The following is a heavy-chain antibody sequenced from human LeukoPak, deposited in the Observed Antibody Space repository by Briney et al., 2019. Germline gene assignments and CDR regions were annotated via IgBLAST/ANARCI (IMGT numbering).Heavy chain of an antibody. Sequence: GGSLKISCKGSGYSFTSYWISWVRQMPGKGLEWMGRIDPSDSYTNYSPSFQGHVTISADKSISTAYLQWSSLKASDTAMYYCATARASLTSFDYWGQGTLVTVSS. CDR2: IDPSDSYT. CDR1: GYSFTSYW. J-gene: IGHJ4*02. D-gene: IGHD3-16*01. CDR3: ATARASLTSFDY. V-gene: IGHV5-10-1*01.